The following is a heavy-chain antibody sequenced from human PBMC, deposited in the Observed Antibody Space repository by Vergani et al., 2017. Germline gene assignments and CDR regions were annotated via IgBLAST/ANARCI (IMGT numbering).Heavy chain of an antibody. CDR2: ISYDGSNK. CDR1: GFTFSSYG. V-gene: IGHV3-30*03. Sequence: QVQLVESGGGVVQPGRSLRLSCAASGFTFSSYGMHWVRQAPGKGLEWVAVISYDGSNKYYADSVKGRFTISRDNSKNTLYLQMNSLRAEDTAVYYCARVGYYGSGSYNEGTLRGVGXFDYWGQGTLVTVSS. J-gene: IGHJ4*02. CDR3: ARVGYYGSGSYNEGTLRGVGXFDY. D-gene: IGHD3-10*01.